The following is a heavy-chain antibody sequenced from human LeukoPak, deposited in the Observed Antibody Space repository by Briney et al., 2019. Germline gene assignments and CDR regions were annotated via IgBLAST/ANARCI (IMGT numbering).Heavy chain of an antibody. D-gene: IGHD4-23*01. CDR3: ATSPQYGGY. Sequence: SESLSLTCTVSGRSISISGYYWGWIRQPPGKGLEWIGIIYYSGSTQYNPSLKTRVTITVDTSKNQFSLKLSSVTAADTAVYYCATSPQYGGYLGQGTLVTVSS. V-gene: IGHV4-39*01. CDR1: GRSISISGYY. J-gene: IGHJ4*02. CDR2: IYYSGST.